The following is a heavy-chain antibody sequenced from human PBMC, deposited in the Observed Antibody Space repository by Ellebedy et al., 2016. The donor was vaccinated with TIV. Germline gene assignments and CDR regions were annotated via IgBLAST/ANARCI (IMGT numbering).Heavy chain of an antibody. J-gene: IGHJ4*02. Sequence: ASVKVSXKASGGTFSSYYMHWVRQAPGQGLEWMGIINPSGGSTSYAQKFQERVTITRDMSTSTAYMELSSLRSEDTAVYYCAALNYGDKTDFDYWGQGTLVTVSS. CDR2: INPSGGST. CDR3: AALNYGDKTDFDY. D-gene: IGHD4-17*01. CDR1: GGTFSSYY. V-gene: IGHV1-46*01.